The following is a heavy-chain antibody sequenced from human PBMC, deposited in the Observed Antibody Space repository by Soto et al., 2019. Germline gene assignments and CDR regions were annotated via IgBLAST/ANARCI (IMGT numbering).Heavy chain of an antibody. D-gene: IGHD3-10*01. CDR2: IIPILGIA. Sequence: QVQLVQSGAEVKKPGSSVKVSCKASGGTFSSYTISWVRQAPGQGLEWMGRIIPILGIANYAQKFQGRVTATXXKSTSTAYMELSSLRSEDTAVYYCARGYYGSGRHYWGQGTLVTVSS. CDR3: ARGYYGSGRHY. CDR1: GGTFSSYT. J-gene: IGHJ4*02. V-gene: IGHV1-69*02.